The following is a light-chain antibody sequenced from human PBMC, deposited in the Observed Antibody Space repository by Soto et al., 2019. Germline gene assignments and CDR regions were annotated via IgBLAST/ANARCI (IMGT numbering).Light chain of an antibody. CDR2: GVS. Sequence: VLPMSPETMPLSPRESATTSCRASQSVSSSYLAWYQQKPGQAPRLLFFGVSNRAAGVPDRFGGSGSGTDFTLTISRLEPEDFAVYYCQQYGSSPLTFGGGTKLDI. CDR3: QQYGSSPLT. CDR1: QSVSSSY. J-gene: IGKJ4*01. V-gene: IGKV3-20*01.